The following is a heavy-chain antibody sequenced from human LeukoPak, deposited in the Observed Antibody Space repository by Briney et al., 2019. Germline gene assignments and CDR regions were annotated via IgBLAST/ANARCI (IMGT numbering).Heavy chain of an antibody. CDR1: GFTFSNYG. CDR3: AKNGVEWPYYYYYYMDV. Sequence: PGGSLRLSCAASGFTFSNYGMHWVRQAPGKGLEWVTFIRYDGSNTYYADSVKGRFTISRDNSKNTLYLQMNSLRPEDTAVYYCAKNGVEWPYYYYYYMDVWGKETTVTISS. CDR2: IRYDGSNT. D-gene: IGHD2-8*01. J-gene: IGHJ6*03. V-gene: IGHV3-30*02.